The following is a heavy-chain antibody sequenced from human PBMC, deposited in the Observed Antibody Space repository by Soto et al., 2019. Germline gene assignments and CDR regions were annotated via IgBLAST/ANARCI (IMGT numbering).Heavy chain of an antibody. CDR2: ISTSSNYI. CDR1: EFTFSSYS. CDR3: ARDTGYSSGQVPESFDI. Sequence: EVQLVESGGGLVKPGGSLRLSCAASEFTFSSYSMIWVRQAPGKGLEWVSCISTSSNYIFYGDSVKGRFTISRDNAKKSLYLQMNSLRAEDTAVYYCARDTGYSSGQVPESFDIWGQGTMFTVSS. J-gene: IGHJ3*02. D-gene: IGHD6-19*01. V-gene: IGHV3-21*01.